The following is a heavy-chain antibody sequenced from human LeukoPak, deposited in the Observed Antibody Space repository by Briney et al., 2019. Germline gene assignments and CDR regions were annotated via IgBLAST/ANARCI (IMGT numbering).Heavy chain of an antibody. Sequence: GGSLRLSCAASGFTFSSFTMTWVRQAPGKGLGWVSAIGGRGGSTYYADFLEGRFTIARDNSKDMVYLQMNSLKVEDTAIYYCGKEGGAWGQGNKVTVSS. J-gene: IGHJ5*02. CDR3: GKEGGA. CDR2: IGGRGGST. D-gene: IGHD3-16*01. CDR1: GFTFSSFT. V-gene: IGHV3-23*01.